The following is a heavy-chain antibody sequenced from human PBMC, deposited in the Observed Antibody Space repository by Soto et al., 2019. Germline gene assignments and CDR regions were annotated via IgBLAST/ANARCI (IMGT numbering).Heavy chain of an antibody. CDR2: IFYTGTT. V-gene: IGHV4-39*02. Sequence: ASETLSLTCSVSGCSISYNSYYWGWIRQPPGKGLEWVGGIFYTGTTYYSPSLKDRVTISVDTSKNSFSLNLTSVTAADTAVYFCARLVVVAPVANAWGQGTLVTVSS. D-gene: IGHD2-2*01. CDR1: GCSISYNSYY. CDR3: ARLVVVAPVANA. J-gene: IGHJ5*02.